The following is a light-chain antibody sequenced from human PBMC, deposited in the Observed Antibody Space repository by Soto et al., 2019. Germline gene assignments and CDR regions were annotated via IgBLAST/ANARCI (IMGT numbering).Light chain of an antibody. J-gene: IGKJ4*01. CDR1: QTISSAS. CDR2: LAT. V-gene: IGKV3-20*01. CDR3: QQFSSYPLT. Sequence: EVVLTQSPGTLSLSPGERATLSCRASQTISSASLAWYQQKPGQAPRLLIYLATTRAPGIPDRFSGGGSGTDFTLTISRLEPEDFAVYYCQQFSSYPLTFGGGTKVEIK.